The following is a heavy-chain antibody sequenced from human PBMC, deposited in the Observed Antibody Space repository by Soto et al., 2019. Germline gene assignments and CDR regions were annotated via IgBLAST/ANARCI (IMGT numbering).Heavy chain of an antibody. CDR3: ARGRSRLVPLHRLVY. CDR1: DGSFSGYY. Sequence: GTPALTCAVHDGSFSGYYWSWIRQPPGKGLEWIGEINHSGSTNYNPSLKSRVTISVDTSKNQFSLKLSSVTAADTAVYYCARGRSRLVPLHRLVYWVQGTPVTVSS. J-gene: IGHJ4*02. CDR2: INHSGST. D-gene: IGHD3-9*01. V-gene: IGHV4-34*01.